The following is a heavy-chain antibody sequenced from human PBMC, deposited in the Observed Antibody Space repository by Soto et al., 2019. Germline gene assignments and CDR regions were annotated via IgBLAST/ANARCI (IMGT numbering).Heavy chain of an antibody. CDR2: IYYSGST. Sequence: PLEILSLTCTVSGGSIISSSYYWGWIRQPPGKGLEWIGSIYYSGSTYYNPSLKSRVTISVDTSKNQFSLKLSPVTAADTAVYYCASRHRSHFDYWGQGTLVTVSS. CDR1: GGSIISSSYY. V-gene: IGHV4-39*01. J-gene: IGHJ4*02. CDR3: ASRHRSHFDY.